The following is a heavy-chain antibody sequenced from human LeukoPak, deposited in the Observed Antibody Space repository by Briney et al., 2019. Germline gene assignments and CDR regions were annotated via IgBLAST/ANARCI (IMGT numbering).Heavy chain of an antibody. V-gene: IGHV3-23*01. CDR3: AKESTSCFDY. D-gene: IGHD2-2*01. CDR1: GFTFSDYH. Sequence: GVSLRLSCAASGFTFSDYHMSWVRQAPGQGREWVSAISGSGGSTYYADSVKGRFTMSRDNSKNTLYLQMQRLRAEDTAVYYCAKESTSCFDYWGQGTLVTVSS. J-gene: IGHJ4*02. CDR2: ISGSGGST.